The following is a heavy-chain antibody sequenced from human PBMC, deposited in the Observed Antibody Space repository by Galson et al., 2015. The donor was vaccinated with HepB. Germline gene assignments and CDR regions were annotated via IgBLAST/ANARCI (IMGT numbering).Heavy chain of an antibody. CDR3: VRTEELGSLDH. CDR1: GFSFSNYW. D-gene: IGHD1-26*01. CDR2: INRDGSSI. V-gene: IGHV3-74*01. Sequence: SLRLSCADSGFSFSNYWMYWVRQAPGKGLVWVSCINRDGSSIRYADSVKGRFSISRDNAKNTLYLQMNSLRAEDTAVYYCVRTEELGSLDHGRQGAPVTLSS. J-gene: IGHJ4*02.